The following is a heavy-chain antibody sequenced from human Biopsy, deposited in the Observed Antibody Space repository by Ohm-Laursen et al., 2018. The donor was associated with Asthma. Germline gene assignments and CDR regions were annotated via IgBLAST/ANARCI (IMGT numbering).Heavy chain of an antibody. V-gene: IGHV3-30*18. CDR3: AKRRGYSGHDNDY. CDR2: ISYDGNHK. Sequence: SLRLSCAAYGFMFRSIGMHWVRQAPGKGLEWVAVISYDGNHKFYEDSVKGRFTISRDNSKNTLYLQMNSLRTEDTAVYYCAKRRGYSGHDNDYWGQGTLVIVSS. J-gene: IGHJ4*02. D-gene: IGHD5-12*01. CDR1: GFMFRSIG.